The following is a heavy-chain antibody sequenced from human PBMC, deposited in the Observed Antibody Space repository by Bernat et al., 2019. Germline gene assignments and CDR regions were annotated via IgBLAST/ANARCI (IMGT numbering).Heavy chain of an antibody. CDR3: ARDREVGGSVGAFDI. CDR2: LSSSSSYT. J-gene: IGHJ3*02. V-gene: IGHV3-11*06. D-gene: IGHD1-26*01. CDR1: GFTFSDYY. Sequence: VQVVESGGGLVKPGGSVRLCCAASGFTFSDYYMSWIRQAPGKGLEWVSYLSSSSSYTNYADSVKGRFTISRDNAKNSLSLQMNSLRAEDTAVYYCARDREVGGSVGAFDIWGQGKMVTVSS.